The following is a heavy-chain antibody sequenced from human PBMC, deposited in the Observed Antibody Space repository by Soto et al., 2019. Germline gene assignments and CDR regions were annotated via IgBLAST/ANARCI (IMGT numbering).Heavy chain of an antibody. CDR3: TTDPRAPINYDYVWGSPFDY. V-gene: IGHV3-15*01. CDR2: IKSKTDVGTT. J-gene: IGHJ4*02. CDR1: GFTFSNAW. Sequence: VQLVESGGGLVKPGGSLRLSCAASGFTFSNAWMSWVRQAPGKGLEWVGRIKSKTDVGTTDYAAPVKGRFTISRDDSKNTLYLHRNSLKTEDTAVYYCTTDPRAPINYDYVWGSPFDYWGQGTLVTVSS. D-gene: IGHD3-16*01.